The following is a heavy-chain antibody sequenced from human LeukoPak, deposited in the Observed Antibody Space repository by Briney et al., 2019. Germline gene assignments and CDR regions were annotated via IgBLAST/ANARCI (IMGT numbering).Heavy chain of an antibody. CDR2: ISSSSSYI. D-gene: IGHD3-10*01. Sequence: VGSLRLSCAASGFTFSSYSMNWVRQAPGKGLEWVSSISSSSSYIYYADSVKGRFTISRDNAKNSLYLQMNSLRAEDTAVYYCAREGSFGEGFDYWGQGTLVTVSS. CDR1: GFTFSSYS. CDR3: AREGSFGEGFDY. J-gene: IGHJ4*02. V-gene: IGHV3-21*01.